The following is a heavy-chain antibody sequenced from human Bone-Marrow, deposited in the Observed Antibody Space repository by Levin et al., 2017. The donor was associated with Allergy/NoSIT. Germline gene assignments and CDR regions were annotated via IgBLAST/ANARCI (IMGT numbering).Heavy chain of an antibody. CDR1: GFTFSSYS. CDR2: ISSSSSYI. D-gene: IGHD5-18*01. V-gene: IGHV3-21*01. CDR3: ARDQEGYSYGFGFDY. J-gene: IGHJ4*02. Sequence: GESLKISCAASGFTFSSYSMNWVRQAPGKGLEWVSSISSSSSYIYYADSVKGRFTISRDNAKNSLYLQMNSLRAEDTAVYYCARDQEGYSYGFGFDYWGQGTLVTVSS.